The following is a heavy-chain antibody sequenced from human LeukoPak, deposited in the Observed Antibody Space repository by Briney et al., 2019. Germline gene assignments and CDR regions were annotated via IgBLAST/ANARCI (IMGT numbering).Heavy chain of an antibody. CDR3: ARYDSVFLLDY. J-gene: IGHJ4*02. CDR1: GYTFTSYG. D-gene: IGHD2-21*02. V-gene: IGHV1-18*01. CDR2: LSAYNGNT. Sequence: ASVKVSCKASGYTFTSYGISWVRPAPGQGLEWMGWLSAYNGNTNYAQKLQGRVTMTTDTCTSTAYMELRSLISDDTAVYYCARYDSVFLLDYWGQGTLVTVSS.